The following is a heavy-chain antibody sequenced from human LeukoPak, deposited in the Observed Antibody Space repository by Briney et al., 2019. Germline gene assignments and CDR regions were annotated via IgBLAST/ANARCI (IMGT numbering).Heavy chain of an antibody. V-gene: IGHV3-21*01. CDR1: GFTFSSYS. CDR2: ISTSSSYI. CDR3: ARGDYGDYSIDY. D-gene: IGHD4-17*01. Sequence: SGRSLRLSCAASGFTFSSYSMNWVRQAPGKGLEWVSSISTSSSYIYYADLVKGRFTISRDNAKNSLYLQMNSLRAEDTAVYYCARGDYGDYSIDYWGQGTLVTVSS. J-gene: IGHJ4*02.